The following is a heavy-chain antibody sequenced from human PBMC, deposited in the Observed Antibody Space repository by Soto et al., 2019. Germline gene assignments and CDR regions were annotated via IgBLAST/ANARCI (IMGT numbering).Heavy chain of an antibody. J-gene: IGHJ1*01. D-gene: IGHD3-10*01. Sequence: QVQLQQWGAGLLKPSETLSLTCAVYGESFGGYYWSWIRQTPGKGLEWIGEINHSGSTNYNPSLKTRVTISVDPSKIQFSLKLSSVTAADTAVYYCARGGWFGEFASFQHWGQGTLVTVSS. CDR1: GESFGGYY. V-gene: IGHV4-34*01. CDR2: INHSGST. CDR3: ARGGWFGEFASFQH.